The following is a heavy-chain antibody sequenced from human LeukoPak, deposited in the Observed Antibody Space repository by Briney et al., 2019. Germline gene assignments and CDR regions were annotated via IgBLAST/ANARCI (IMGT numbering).Heavy chain of an antibody. CDR1: GFTFSSYA. D-gene: IGHD4-17*01. J-gene: IGHJ4*02. CDR3: ARDQDYGDYVTVFDY. V-gene: IGHV3-30-3*01. CDR2: ISYDGSNK. Sequence: GGSLRLSCAASGFTFSSYAMHWVRQAPGKRLEWVAVISYDGSNKYYADSVKGRFTISRDNSKNTLYLQMNSLRAEDTAVYYCARDQDYGDYVTVFDYWGQGTLVTVSS.